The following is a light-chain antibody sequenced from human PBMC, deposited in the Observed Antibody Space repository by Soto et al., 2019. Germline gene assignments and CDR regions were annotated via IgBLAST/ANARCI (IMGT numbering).Light chain of an antibody. CDR1: QSISSW. J-gene: IGKJ2*01. CDR2: KAS. Sequence: DIQMTQSPSTLSASVGDRVTITCRASQSISSWLAWYQQKPGKAPKLLIYKASTLESGVPSRFSGSGSGTEFTLTISSLQPDDFATYYCQQYNSFPYTFGQGTKLEIK. V-gene: IGKV1-5*03. CDR3: QQYNSFPYT.